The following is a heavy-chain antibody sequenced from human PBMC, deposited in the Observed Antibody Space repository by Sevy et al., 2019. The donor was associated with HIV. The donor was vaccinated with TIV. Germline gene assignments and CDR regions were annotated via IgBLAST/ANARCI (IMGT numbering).Heavy chain of an antibody. J-gene: IGHJ4*02. D-gene: IGHD2-2*01. CDR1: GLTFSSYS. CDR3: ARHLRGKYQLLYYFDY. V-gene: IGHV3-21*01. CDR2: ISSSSSYI. Sequence: GGSLRLSCAASGLTFSSYSMNWVRQAPGKGLEWVSPISSSSSYIYYADSVKGRFTISRDNAKNSLYLQMNSLRAEDTAVYYCARHLRGKYQLLYYFDYWGQGTLVTVSS.